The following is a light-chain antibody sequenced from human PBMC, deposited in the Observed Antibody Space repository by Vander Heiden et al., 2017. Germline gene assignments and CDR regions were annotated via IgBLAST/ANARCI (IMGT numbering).Light chain of an antibody. J-gene: IGKJ2*01. CDR1: QSLVNSDGNTY. Sequence: GVMTGAPLAMQATLGQPASISFRSSQSLVNSDGNTYLCWFQQRPGQSPRRLIYKVSNRDSGVPDRFSGSGSGTDFTLKISRVEAEDVGVYYCMQGTHWPPYTFGQGTKLEIK. CDR3: MQGTHWPPYT. V-gene: IGKV2-30*01. CDR2: KVS.